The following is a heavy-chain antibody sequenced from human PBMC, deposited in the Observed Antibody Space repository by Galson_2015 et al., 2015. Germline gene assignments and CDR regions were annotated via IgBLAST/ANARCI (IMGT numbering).Heavy chain of an antibody. V-gene: IGHV3-30*18. D-gene: IGHD2-15*01. J-gene: IGHJ4*02. Sequence: RQAPGKGLAWVAVISYDGSNKYYADSVKGRFTISRDNSKNTLYLQMNSLRAEDTAVYYCAKDLYVVVAATDFDYWGQGTLVTVSS. CDR2: ISYDGSNK. CDR3: AKDLYVVVAATDFDY.